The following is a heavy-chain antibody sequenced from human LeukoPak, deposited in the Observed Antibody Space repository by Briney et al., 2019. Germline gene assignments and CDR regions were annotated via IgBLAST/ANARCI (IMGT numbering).Heavy chain of an antibody. Sequence: SETLSLTCAVYGGSSSGYYWSWIRQPPGKGLEWIGEINHSGSTNYNPSLKSRVTISVDTSKNQFSLKLSSVTAADTAVYYCARMQVMYSSSCGYFDYWGQGTLVTVSS. CDR3: ARMQVMYSSSCGYFDY. CDR1: GGSSSGYY. D-gene: IGHD6-13*01. V-gene: IGHV4-34*01. J-gene: IGHJ4*02. CDR2: INHSGST.